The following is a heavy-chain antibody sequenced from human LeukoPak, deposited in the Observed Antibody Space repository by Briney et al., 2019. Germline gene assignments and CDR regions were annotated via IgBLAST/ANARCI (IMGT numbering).Heavy chain of an antibody. V-gene: IGHV4-59*01. CDR3: ARVGSWAFDM. D-gene: IGHD3-10*01. Sequence: SETLSPTCTVSGGSISSYYWSWIRQAPGKGLEWIGYIHHSGSTNDNPSLKSRVTISVDTSKNQFPLKLSSVTAADTAVYFCARVGSWAFDMWGQGTMVTVSS. J-gene: IGHJ3*02. CDR2: IHHSGST. CDR1: GGSISSYY.